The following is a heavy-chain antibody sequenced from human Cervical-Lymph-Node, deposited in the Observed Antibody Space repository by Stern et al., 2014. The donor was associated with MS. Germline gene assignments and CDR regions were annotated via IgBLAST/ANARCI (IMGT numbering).Heavy chain of an antibody. CDR2: INHSGIT. V-gene: IGHV4-34*01. Sequence: QVQLQQWGAGLLKPSETLSLTCAVYGGSFSGYYWSWIRQPPGKGLEWIGEINHSGITSYNPSVKSRFTISGAPSKNQFSLKLSSVTAADTAVYYCARAGAAAGPYGMDVWGQGTTVTVSS. D-gene: IGHD6-13*01. J-gene: IGHJ6*02. CDR1: GGSFSGYY. CDR3: ARAGAAAGPYGMDV.